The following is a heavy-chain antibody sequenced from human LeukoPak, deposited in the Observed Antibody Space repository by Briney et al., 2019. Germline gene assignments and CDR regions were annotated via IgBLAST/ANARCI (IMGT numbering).Heavy chain of an antibody. CDR2: INHYSGDT. V-gene: IGHV1-2*06. CDR1: GYTFTGYH. D-gene: IGHD5-24*01. J-gene: IGHJ4*02. CDR3: ARDLRGMATPYFDY. Sequence: ASVKVSCKASGYTFTGYHIHWVRQAPGQGLEWMGRINHYSGDTNFAQKFQGRVTMTRDTSITTAYMDLSSLTPDDTAVYYCARDLRGMATPYFDYWGQGTLVTVSS.